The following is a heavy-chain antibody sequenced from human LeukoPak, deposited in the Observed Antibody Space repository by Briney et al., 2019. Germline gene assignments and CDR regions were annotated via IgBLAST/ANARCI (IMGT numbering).Heavy chain of an antibody. D-gene: IGHD3-10*01. J-gene: IGHJ3*02. CDR3: AKDFYGSGSFYTVAFDI. V-gene: IGHV3-23*01. CDR2: INGNGGST. Sequence: PGGSLRLSCAASGFTFSSFAMSWVRQAPGKGLEWVSSINGNGGSTWYADSVRGRFTISRDNSRTTVYLQMNSLTVKDTAVYYCAKDFYGSGSFYTVAFDIWGQGAMVIVSS. CDR1: GFTFSSFA.